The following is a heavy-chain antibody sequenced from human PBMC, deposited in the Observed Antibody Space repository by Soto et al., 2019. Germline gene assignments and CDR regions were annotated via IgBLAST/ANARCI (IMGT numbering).Heavy chain of an antibody. J-gene: IGHJ4*02. D-gene: IGHD3-10*01. V-gene: IGHV1-18*01. Sequence: ASVKVSCKASGYTFTSYGISWVRQAPGQGLEWMGWISAYNGNTNYAQKLQGRVTMTTDTSTSTAYMELRSLRSDDTAVYYCARDRINYYGSGSYYYWGQGTLVTVSS. CDR2: ISAYNGNT. CDR1: GYTFTSYG. CDR3: ARDRINYYGSGSYYY.